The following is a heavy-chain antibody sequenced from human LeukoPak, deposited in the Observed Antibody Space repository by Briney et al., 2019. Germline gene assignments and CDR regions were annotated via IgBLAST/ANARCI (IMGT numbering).Heavy chain of an antibody. CDR1: GGSISSSSYY. D-gene: IGHD3-16*01. Sequence: SETLSLTCTVSGGSISSSSYYWGWIRQPPGKGLEWIGSIYYSGSTYYNPSLKSRVTISVDTSKNQFSLKLSFVTAADAAVYYCARTPSTSITRAYFDYWGQGTLVTVSS. CDR2: IYYSGST. V-gene: IGHV4-39*07. J-gene: IGHJ4*02. CDR3: ARTPSTSITRAYFDY.